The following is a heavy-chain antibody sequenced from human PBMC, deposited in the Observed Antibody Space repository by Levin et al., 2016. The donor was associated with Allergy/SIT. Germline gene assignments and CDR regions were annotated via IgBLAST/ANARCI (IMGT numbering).Heavy chain of an antibody. D-gene: IGHD6-13*01. V-gene: IGHV4-4*07. CDR3: HVAAPGWDV. CDR1: GASINIYY. CDR2: IYTSGST. J-gene: IGHJ6*02. Sequence: SETLSLTCTVSGASINIYYWTWIRQAAGEGLEWIGRIYTSGSTSYNPSLKSRVTMSVDTSTNQLSLKLTSVTAADSALYYCHVAAPGWDVWGQGTTVTVSS.